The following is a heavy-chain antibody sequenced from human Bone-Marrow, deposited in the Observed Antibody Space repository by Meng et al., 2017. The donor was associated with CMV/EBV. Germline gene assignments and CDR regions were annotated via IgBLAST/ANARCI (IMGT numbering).Heavy chain of an antibody. CDR2: MNPNSGNT. J-gene: IGHJ3*02. CDR1: GYTFTGYD. V-gene: IGHV1-8*03. D-gene: IGHD2-21*01. Sequence: ASVKVSCKASGYTFTGYDINWVRQATGQGLEWMGWMNPNSGNTGYAQKFQGRVTITRNTSISTAYMELSSLRSEDTAVYYCVRPIAGKYAFDIWGQGTMVTVSS. CDR3: VRPIAGKYAFDI.